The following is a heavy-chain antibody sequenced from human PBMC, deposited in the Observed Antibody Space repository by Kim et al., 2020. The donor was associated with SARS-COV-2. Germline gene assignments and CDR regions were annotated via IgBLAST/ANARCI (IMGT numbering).Heavy chain of an antibody. J-gene: IGHJ3*01. CDR2: NE. V-gene: IGHV3-30-3*01. Sequence: NESCADSVKGRFTISRDNAKNTLDLQMNSLRAEDTAVYYCARESGSGWSAGGQGTMVTVSS. D-gene: IGHD6-19*01. CDR3: ARESGSGWSA.